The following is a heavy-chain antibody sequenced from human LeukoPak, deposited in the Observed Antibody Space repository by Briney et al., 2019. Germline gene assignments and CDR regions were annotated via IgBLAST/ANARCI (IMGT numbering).Heavy chain of an antibody. Sequence: GGSLRLSCAASGFTFSTYGMHWVRQAPGKGLEWVSGITGSSTSTYYSDSVKGRFTISRDNSKNTLYLQMNSLRAEDTAVYYCARSGVVKGDYWGQGTLVTVSS. CDR1: GFTFSTYG. CDR2: ITGSSTST. J-gene: IGHJ4*02. CDR3: ARSGVVKGDY. D-gene: IGHD2-21*01. V-gene: IGHV3-23*01.